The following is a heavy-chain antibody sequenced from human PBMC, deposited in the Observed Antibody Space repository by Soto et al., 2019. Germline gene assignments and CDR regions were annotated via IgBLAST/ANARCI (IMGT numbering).Heavy chain of an antibody. Sequence: PGGSLRLSCAASGFTFSSYGMHWVRQAPGKGLEWVAVISYDGSNKYYADSVKGRFTISRDNSKNTLYLQMNSLRAEDTAVYYCAKDPIAAWGQGTLVTVSS. CDR3: AKDPIAA. D-gene: IGHD6-13*01. CDR1: GFTFSSYG. CDR2: ISYDGSNK. J-gene: IGHJ5*02. V-gene: IGHV3-30*18.